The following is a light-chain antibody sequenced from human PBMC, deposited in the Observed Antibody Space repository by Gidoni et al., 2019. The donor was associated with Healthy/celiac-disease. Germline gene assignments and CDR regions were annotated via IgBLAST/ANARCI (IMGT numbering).Light chain of an antibody. CDR2: GAS. CDR1: QSVSSSN. J-gene: IGKJ1*01. V-gene: IGKV3-15*01. Sequence: EIVMTQSPATLSVSPGARATLSCRASQSVSSSNLAWYQQKPGQAPRLLIYGASTRATGIPARFSGSGSGTEFTLTISSLQSEDFVVYYCQQYSNWPRTFGQGTKVEIK. CDR3: QQYSNWPRT.